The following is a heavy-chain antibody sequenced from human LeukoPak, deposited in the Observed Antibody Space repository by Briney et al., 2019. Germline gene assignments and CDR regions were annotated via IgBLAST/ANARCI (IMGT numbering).Heavy chain of an antibody. CDR3: ARDFGYCDY. J-gene: IGHJ4*02. CDR2: INPSGGNT. CDR1: GYMFTNYY. D-gene: IGHD3-3*01. Sequence: ASVKVSCKASGYMFTNYYMHWVRQAPGQGLEWMGIINPSGGNTRYTQKFQGRVTMTRDRSTSTVYMELSSLRSEDTAVYYCARDFGYCDYWGQGTLVTVPS. V-gene: IGHV1-46*01.